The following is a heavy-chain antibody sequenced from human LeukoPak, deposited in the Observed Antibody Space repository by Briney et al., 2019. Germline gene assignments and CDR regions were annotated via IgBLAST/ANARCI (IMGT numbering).Heavy chain of an antibody. Sequence: GESLKISCKGSGYSFTSYWIGWVRQMPGKGLEWMGIIYPGDSDTRYSPSFQGQVTISADKSISTAYLQWSSLKASDTVMYYCARSTRKYCSGGSCYSYWFDPWGQGTLVTVSS. CDR2: IYPGDSDT. V-gene: IGHV5-51*01. CDR3: ARSTRKYCSGGSCYSYWFDP. D-gene: IGHD2-15*01. CDR1: GYSFTSYW. J-gene: IGHJ5*02.